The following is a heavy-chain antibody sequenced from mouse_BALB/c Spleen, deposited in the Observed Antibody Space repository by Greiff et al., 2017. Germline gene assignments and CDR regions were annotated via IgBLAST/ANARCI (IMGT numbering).Heavy chain of an antibody. V-gene: IGHV1S137*01. D-gene: IGHD1-1*01. CDR1: GYTFTDYA. J-gene: IGHJ4*01. CDR2: ISTYYGDA. Sequence: QVQLQQSGAELVRPGVSVKISCKGSGYTFTDYAMHWVKQSHAKSLEWIGVISTYYGDASYNQKFKGKATMTVDKSSSTAYMELARLTSEDSAIYYCAREGLLRRAMDYWGQGTSVTVSS. CDR3: AREGLLRRAMDY.